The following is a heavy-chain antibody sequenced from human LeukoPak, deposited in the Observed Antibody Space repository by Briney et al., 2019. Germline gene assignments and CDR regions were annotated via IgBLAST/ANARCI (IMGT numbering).Heavy chain of an antibody. D-gene: IGHD2-2*01. CDR1: GGSFSGYY. Sequence: SETLSLTCAVYGGSFSGYYWSWIRQPPGKGLEWIGEINHSGSTNYNPSLKSRVTISVDTSKNQFSLKLSSVTAADTAVYYCAREHSTSPTGPDAFDIWGQGTMVTVSS. V-gene: IGHV4-34*01. CDR3: AREHSTSPTGPDAFDI. CDR2: INHSGST. J-gene: IGHJ3*02.